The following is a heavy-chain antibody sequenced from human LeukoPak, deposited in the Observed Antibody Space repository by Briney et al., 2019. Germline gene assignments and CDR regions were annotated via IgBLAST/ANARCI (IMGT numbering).Heavy chain of an antibody. Sequence: PSETLSLTCTVSGGSISSSSYYWDCIRQPPGKGLDWIGSIYYSGSTYYNPSLKSRVTIPVDTSKNQFSLKLSSVTAADTAVYYCARHPTFPVTNYLYYFDYWGQGTLVTVSS. J-gene: IGHJ4*02. CDR3: ARHPTFPVTNYLYYFDY. CDR1: GGSISSSSYY. D-gene: IGHD4-17*01. V-gene: IGHV4-39*01. CDR2: IYYSGST.